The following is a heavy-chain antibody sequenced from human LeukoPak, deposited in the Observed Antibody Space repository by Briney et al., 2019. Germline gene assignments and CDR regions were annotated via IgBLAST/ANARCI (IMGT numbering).Heavy chain of an antibody. Sequence: PGGSLRLSCVASGFTFNSEWMSWVRQAPGKGLEWVTNINQDGSQKYYEDSVKGRFTVSRDNAKNSLYLHMNGLRADDTAIYYCARDHDGKDCWGQGTLVTVSS. CDR2: INQDGSQK. D-gene: IGHD1-1*01. J-gene: IGHJ4*02. V-gene: IGHV3-7*01. CDR3: ARDHDGKDC. CDR1: GFTFNSEW.